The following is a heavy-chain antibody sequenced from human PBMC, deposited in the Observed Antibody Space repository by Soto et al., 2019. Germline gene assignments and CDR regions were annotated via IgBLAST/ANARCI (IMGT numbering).Heavy chain of an antibody. Sequence: ASVKVSCKASGYSFTDYYMHWVRQAPGQGLEWMGWINPNSGGTNYAQKFQGRVTMTRDTSISTAYMELSRLRSDDTAVYYCVLIAADNFDYWGQGTLVTVSS. CDR1: GYSFTDYY. V-gene: IGHV1-2*02. J-gene: IGHJ4*02. CDR2: INPNSGGT. CDR3: VLIAADNFDY. D-gene: IGHD6-13*01.